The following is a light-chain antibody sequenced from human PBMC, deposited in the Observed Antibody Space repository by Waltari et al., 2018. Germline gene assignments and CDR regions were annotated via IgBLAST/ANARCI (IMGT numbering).Light chain of an antibody. Sequence: SYALTQSPSVSLSPGRSAILSCSGEELPQRFAIWYQQKPGQAPFLIIFKDSQRPSEIPVRFSGSSSGTTATLTITGVQAEDEADYYCQSTDSSGTDVVFGGGTRVTVL. CDR3: QSTDSSGTDVV. J-gene: IGLJ2*01. CDR2: KDS. V-gene: IGLV3-25*03. CDR1: ELPQRF.